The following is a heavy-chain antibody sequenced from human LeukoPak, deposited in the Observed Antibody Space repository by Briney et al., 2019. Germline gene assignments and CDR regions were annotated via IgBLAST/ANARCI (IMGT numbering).Heavy chain of an antibody. CDR2: IRCDGSNK. J-gene: IGHJ3*02. D-gene: IGHD1-26*01. CDR3: AKEKWDPAFDI. CDR1: GFTFSSYG. Sequence: PGGSLRLSCAASGFTFSSYGMHWVRQAPGKGLEWVAFIRCDGSNKYYADSVKGRFTISRDNSKNTLYLQMNSLRAEDTAVYYCAKEKWDPAFDIWGQGTMVTVSS. V-gene: IGHV3-30*02.